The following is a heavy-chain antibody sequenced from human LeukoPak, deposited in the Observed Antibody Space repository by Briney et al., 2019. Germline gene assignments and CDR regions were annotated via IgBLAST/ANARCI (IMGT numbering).Heavy chain of an antibody. CDR3: AREGHIVPY. V-gene: IGHV4-34*01. CDR2: IYYSGST. Sequence: SETLSLTCAVYGGSFSGYYWSWIRQPPGKGLEWIGSIYYSGSTYYNPSLKSRVTISVDTSKNQFSLKLSSVTAADTAVYYCAREGHIVPYWGQGTLVTVSS. D-gene: IGHD2-21*01. CDR1: GGSFSGYY. J-gene: IGHJ4*02.